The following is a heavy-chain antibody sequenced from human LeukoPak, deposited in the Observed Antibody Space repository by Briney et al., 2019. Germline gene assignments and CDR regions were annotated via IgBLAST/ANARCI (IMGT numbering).Heavy chain of an antibody. CDR1: GFTFSDYY. CDR3: ARGISSSSCCHFDY. J-gene: IGHJ4*02. D-gene: IGHD2-2*01. V-gene: IGHV3-11*04. Sequence: GGSLRLSCAASGFTFSDYYMSWIRQAPGKGLEWVSYISSSGSTIYYADSVKGRFTISRDNSKNTLYLQMNSLRAEDTAVYYCARGISSSSCCHFDYWGQGTLVTVSS. CDR2: ISSSGSTI.